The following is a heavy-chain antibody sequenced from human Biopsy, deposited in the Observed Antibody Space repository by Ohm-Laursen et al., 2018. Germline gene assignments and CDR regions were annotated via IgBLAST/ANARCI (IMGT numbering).Heavy chain of an antibody. J-gene: IGHJ4*02. D-gene: IGHD6-25*01. V-gene: IGHV4-4*07. CDR3: AREAAIIDPRTRAFDY. Sequence: GTLSLTCSVSGASVSTDYWSWIRQPAGKGLEWIGRTYISGRTDYNPSLKSRVIVSVDTSMNQISLRLPSVTAADTGVYYCAREAAIIDPRTRAFDYWGQGTLVTVSS. CDR1: GASVSTDY. CDR2: TYISGRT.